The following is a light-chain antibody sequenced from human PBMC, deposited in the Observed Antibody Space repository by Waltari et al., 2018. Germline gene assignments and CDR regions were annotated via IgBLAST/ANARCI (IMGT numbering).Light chain of an antibody. CDR2: DAS. J-gene: IGKJ5*01. CDR1: QSVSSY. Sequence: ETVLTQSPATLSLSPGERATLSCRASQSVSSYLAWYQQKPGQAPRLLIYDASNRATGIPARFSVSGSGTDFTLTISSLEPEDFAVYYCQQRSNWPPEITFGQGTRLEIK. V-gene: IGKV3-11*01. CDR3: QQRSNWPPEIT.